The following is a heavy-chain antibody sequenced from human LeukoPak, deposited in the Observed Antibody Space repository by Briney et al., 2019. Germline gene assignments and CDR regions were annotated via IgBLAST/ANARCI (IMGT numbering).Heavy chain of an antibody. D-gene: IGHD6-6*01. Sequence: GGSLRLSCAASGFTFSSYAMHWVRQAPGKGLEWVAVISYDGSNKYYADSVKGRFTISRDNSENTLYLQMNSLRAEDTAVYYCARDPGGYSSSSLYFDYWGQGTLVTVSS. CDR2: ISYDGSNK. V-gene: IGHV3-30-3*01. J-gene: IGHJ4*02. CDR3: ARDPGGYSSSSLYFDY. CDR1: GFTFSSYA.